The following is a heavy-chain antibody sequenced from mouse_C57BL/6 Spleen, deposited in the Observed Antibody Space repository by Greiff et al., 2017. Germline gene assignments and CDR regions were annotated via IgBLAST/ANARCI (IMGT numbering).Heavy chain of an antibody. CDR1: GFTFSDYG. D-gene: IGHD3-3*01. V-gene: IGHV5-17*01. CDR2: ISSGSSTI. CDR3: ARGRGRGYFDY. Sequence: VQLKQSGGGLVKPGGSLKLSCAASGFTFSDYGMHWVRQAPEKGLEWVAYISSGSSTIYYADTVKGRFTISRDNAKNTLFLQMTSLRSEDTAMYYCARGRGRGYFDYWGQGTTLTVSS. J-gene: IGHJ2*01.